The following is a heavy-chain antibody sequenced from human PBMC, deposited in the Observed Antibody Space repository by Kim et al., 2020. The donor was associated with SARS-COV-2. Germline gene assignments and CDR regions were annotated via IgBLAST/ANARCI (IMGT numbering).Heavy chain of an antibody. CDR3: ARTLDYVWGSYRSSALGWPPYYFDS. CDR2: INHSGST. D-gene: IGHD3-16*02. Sequence: SETLSLTCAVYGGSFSGYYWSWIRQPPGKGLEWIGEINHSGSTNYNPSLKSRVTISVDTSKNQLSLKLSSVTAADTAVYYCARTLDYVWGSYRSSALGWPPYYFDSWGQGPLVTVSS. V-gene: IGHV4-34*01. J-gene: IGHJ4*02. CDR1: GGSFSGYY.